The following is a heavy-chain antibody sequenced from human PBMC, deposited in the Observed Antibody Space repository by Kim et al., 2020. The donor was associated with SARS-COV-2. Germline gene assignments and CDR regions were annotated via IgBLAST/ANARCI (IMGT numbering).Heavy chain of an antibody. D-gene: IGHD2-2*01. CDR2: INPNSGGT. CDR3: ARGTSPDYYYGMDV. J-gene: IGHJ6*02. Sequence: ASVKVSCKASGYSFTGYYMHWVRQAPGQGLEWMGRINPNSGGTIYAQKFQGRVTMTRDTSISTAYMELSRLTSDDTVVYYCARGTSPDYYYGMDVWGQGTTVTVSS. CDR1: GYSFTGYY. V-gene: IGHV1-2*05.